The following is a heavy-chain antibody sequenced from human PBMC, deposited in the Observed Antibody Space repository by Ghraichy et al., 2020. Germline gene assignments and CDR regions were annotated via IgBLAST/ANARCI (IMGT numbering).Heavy chain of an antibody. J-gene: IGHJ5*02. V-gene: IGHV4-31*03. CDR3: ARETERSGHYFVDP. CDR1: GASINTAAYY. Sequence: SETLSLTCTVSGASINTAAYYWTWIRQVPGKGLQWIGYIYKSGTTYYNPSLESRLSMSFDLSKNEFSLRLGSVTAADTAIYYCARETERSGHYFVDPWGPGALITVSS. D-gene: IGHD3-10*01. CDR2: IYKSGTT.